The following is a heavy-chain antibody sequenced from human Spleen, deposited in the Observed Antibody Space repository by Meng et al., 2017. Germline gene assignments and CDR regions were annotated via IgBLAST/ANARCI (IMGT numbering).Heavy chain of an antibody. Sequence: GGSLRLSCVASGFTFSNYWMHWVRQAPGKGLEWVSSISSSSGYIYYADSVRGRFTISRDNAKNSLYLHMNSLRAEDTAVYYCARDSPRGGYYGSGSSWDGMDVWGQGTTVTVSS. CDR2: ISSSSGYI. V-gene: IGHV3-21*01. CDR1: GFTFSNYW. D-gene: IGHD3-10*01. CDR3: ARDSPRGGYYGSGSSWDGMDV. J-gene: IGHJ6*02.